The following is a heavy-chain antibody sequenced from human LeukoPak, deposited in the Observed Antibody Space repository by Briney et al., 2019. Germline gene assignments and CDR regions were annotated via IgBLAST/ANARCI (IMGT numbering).Heavy chain of an antibody. V-gene: IGHV1-18*01. D-gene: IGHD2-2*02. CDR3: ASSKGYCSSTSCYKHGFDI. CDR1: GYTFSNYG. J-gene: IGHJ3*02. CDR2: ISVYNGNT. Sequence: ASVKVSCKASGYTFSNYGITWVRQAPGQGLEWMGWISVYNGNTKYAQKLQGRVTMTTDTSTSTVYMELSSLRSEDTAVYYCASSKGYCSSTSCYKHGFDIWGQGKMVTVSS.